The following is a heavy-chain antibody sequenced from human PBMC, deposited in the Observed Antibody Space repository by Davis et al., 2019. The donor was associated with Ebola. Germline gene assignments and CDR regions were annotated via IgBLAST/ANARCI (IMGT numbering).Heavy chain of an antibody. V-gene: IGHV4-59*01. J-gene: IGHJ5*02. CDR3: ARGSSFPRSWFDP. CDR1: GGSISSYY. CDR2: IYYSGST. D-gene: IGHD6-6*01. Sequence: PGGSLRLSCTVSGGSISSYYWSWIRQPPGKGLEWIGYIYYSGSTNYNPSLKSRVTISVDTSKNQFSLKLSSVTAADTAVYYCARGSSFPRSWFDPWGQGTLVTVSS.